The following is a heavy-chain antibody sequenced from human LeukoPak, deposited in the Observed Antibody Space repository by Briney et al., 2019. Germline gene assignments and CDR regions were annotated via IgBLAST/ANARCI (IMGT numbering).Heavy chain of an antibody. Sequence: PSQTLSLTCTVSGGSISSGGYYWSRIRQPPGKGLEWIGYIYYSGSTNYNPSLKSRVTISVDTSKNQFSLKLSSVTAADAAVYYCAGSMTTVTVFGFDPWGQGTLVTVSS. J-gene: IGHJ5*02. V-gene: IGHV4-61*08. CDR3: AGSMTTVTVFGFDP. CDR1: GGSISSGGYY. D-gene: IGHD4-17*01. CDR2: IYYSGST.